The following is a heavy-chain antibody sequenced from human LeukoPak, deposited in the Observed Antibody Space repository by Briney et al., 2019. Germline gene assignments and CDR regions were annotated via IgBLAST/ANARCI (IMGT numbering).Heavy chain of an antibody. CDR3: AGHPAASWDNWFDP. CDR1: GHSISSSSYY. D-gene: IGHD2-2*01. Sequence: PSETLSLTCTVSGHSISSSSYYWGWIRQPPGKGLEWIGCIYYSGSTYYNPSLQSRLTIPVDTSRNQFSLKLSSVTAADTAVYYCAGHPAASWDNWFDPWGRGTLVTVSS. J-gene: IGHJ5*02. V-gene: IGHV4-39*01. CDR2: IYYSGST.